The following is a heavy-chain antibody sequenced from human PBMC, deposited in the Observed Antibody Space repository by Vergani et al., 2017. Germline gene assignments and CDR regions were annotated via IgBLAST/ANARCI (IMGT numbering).Heavy chain of an antibody. CDR1: GFTFDDYA. CDR2: ISWNSGSI. Sequence: EVQLVESGGGLVQPGRSLRLSCAASGFTFDDYAMHWVRQAPGKGLEWVSGISWNSGSIGYADFVKGRFTISRDNAKNSLYLQRNSLRADDTAVYYCARGGGLLEEPNFDPWGQGTLVTVSS. D-gene: IGHD3-16*01. CDR3: ARGGGLLEEPNFDP. J-gene: IGHJ5*02. V-gene: IGHV3-9*01.